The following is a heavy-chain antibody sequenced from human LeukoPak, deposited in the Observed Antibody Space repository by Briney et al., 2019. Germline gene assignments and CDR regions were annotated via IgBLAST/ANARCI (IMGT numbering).Heavy chain of an antibody. CDR1: GGSITSSSYY. CDR2: IYYRGST. Sequence: SETLSLTCTVSGGSITSSSYYWGWIRQPPGKGLEWIGNIYYRGSTYYNPSLKSRVSISVDTSKNQFSLNLSSVTAADTAVYYCARYYDSLDYWGQGTLVTVSS. CDR3: ARYYDSLDY. V-gene: IGHV4-39*01. J-gene: IGHJ4*02. D-gene: IGHD3-3*01.